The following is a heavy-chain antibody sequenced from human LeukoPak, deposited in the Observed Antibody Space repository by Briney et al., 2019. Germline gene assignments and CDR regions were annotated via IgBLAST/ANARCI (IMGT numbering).Heavy chain of an antibody. J-gene: IGHJ4*02. CDR3: ARESTRSVDY. CDR2: ISSSGTNI. CDR1: GFTFSGYY. Sequence: PGGSLRLSCAASGFTFSGYYMSWIRQAPGKGLEWVSYISSSGTNIYYADSVKGRFTISRDNAKNSLYLQMNSPRAEDTAVYYCARESTRSVDYWGQGTLVTVSS. D-gene: IGHD6-25*01. V-gene: IGHV3-11*01.